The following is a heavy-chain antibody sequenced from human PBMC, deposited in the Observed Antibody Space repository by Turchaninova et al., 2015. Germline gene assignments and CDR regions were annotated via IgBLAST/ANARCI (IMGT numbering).Heavy chain of an antibody. D-gene: IGHD5-18*01. CDR3: ARGVRYTYGKGSWFDP. CDR1: GFSRRTSGMC. J-gene: IGHJ5*02. V-gene: IGHV2-70*01. Sequence: QVTLRESGPALVKPTETLTLTCIFSGFSRRTSGMCVTWIREPPGKALECLALIDWEGDKYYSSSLKTRLTISKDSSKNQVVLTMTDMDPVDTATYYCARGVRYTYGKGSWFDPWGQGTLVSVSS. CDR2: IDWEGDK.